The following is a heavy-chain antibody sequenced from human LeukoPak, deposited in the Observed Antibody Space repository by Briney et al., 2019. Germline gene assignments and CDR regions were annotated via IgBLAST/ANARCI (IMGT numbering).Heavy chain of an antibody. CDR2: IKEDGHER. CDR3: ARVFVAEAAPPHYDAFDV. J-gene: IGHJ3*01. D-gene: IGHD2-15*01. Sequence: GGSLRLSCAASGFSFSSHWMTWVRQAPGKGLEWVASIKEDGHERYYVDSVRGRFTVSRDNAKNSLYLQMISLRAEDTAVYYCARVFVAEAAPPHYDAFDVWGQGTVVTVSS. CDR1: GFSFSSHW. V-gene: IGHV3-7*01.